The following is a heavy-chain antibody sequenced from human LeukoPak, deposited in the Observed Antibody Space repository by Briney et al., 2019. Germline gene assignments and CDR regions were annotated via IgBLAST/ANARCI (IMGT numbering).Heavy chain of an antibody. Sequence: ASVKVSCKASGYTFTSYGINWLRQAPGQGLEWMGWISPYNGNTNNVQKVQGRVTMTTDTSTSTAYMELRRLTSDDTAVYYCAREEMGTTDSWGQGTLVTVSS. J-gene: IGHJ5*02. CDR3: AREEMGTTDS. D-gene: IGHD7-27*01. V-gene: IGHV1-18*01. CDR1: GYTFTSYG. CDR2: ISPYNGNT.